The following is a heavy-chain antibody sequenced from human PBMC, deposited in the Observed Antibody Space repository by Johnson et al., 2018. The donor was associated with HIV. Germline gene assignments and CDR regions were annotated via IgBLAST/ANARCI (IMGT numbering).Heavy chain of an antibody. D-gene: IGHD2-2*01. V-gene: IGHV3-30*03. J-gene: IGHJ3*02. CDR2: ISYDGVNK. Sequence: VQLVESGGGVVQSGRSLRLSCAASGFTFSSYGMHWVRQAPGKGLEWVAIISYDGVNKYYADSVKGRFTISRDNAKNSLYLQMNSLRAEDTAVYYCARNGLVPAAKGVAFDIWGQGTMVTVSS. CDR1: GFTFSSYG. CDR3: ARNGLVPAAKGVAFDI.